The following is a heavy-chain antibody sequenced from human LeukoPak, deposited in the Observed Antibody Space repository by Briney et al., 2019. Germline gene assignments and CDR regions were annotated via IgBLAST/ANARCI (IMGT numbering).Heavy chain of an antibody. Sequence: PSETLSLTCTVSGGSISSHYWSWIRQPPGQGLEWIGYVHSSGGANYNPSLNSRVTMSVDTSKNQFSLKLSSVTAADTAVYYCARATWSRSWYYFDYWGQGTLVTVSS. CDR1: GGSISSHY. J-gene: IGHJ4*02. D-gene: IGHD6-13*01. CDR3: ARATWSRSWYYFDY. V-gene: IGHV4-59*11. CDR2: VHSSGGA.